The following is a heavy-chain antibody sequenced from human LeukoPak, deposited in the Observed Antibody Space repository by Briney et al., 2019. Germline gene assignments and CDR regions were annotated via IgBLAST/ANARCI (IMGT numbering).Heavy chain of an antibody. J-gene: IGHJ4*02. CDR1: GFTFRTYS. CDR3: ARGNWGTYYFDY. Sequence: GGSLRLSCAASGFTFRTYSMNWVRQAPGKGLEWVSHISSSSSSISYADSVKGRFIISRDNAQDSMYLEMNNLRAEDTAVYYCARGNWGTYYFDYWGQGILVTVSS. V-gene: IGHV3-48*01. D-gene: IGHD7-27*01. CDR2: ISSSSSSI.